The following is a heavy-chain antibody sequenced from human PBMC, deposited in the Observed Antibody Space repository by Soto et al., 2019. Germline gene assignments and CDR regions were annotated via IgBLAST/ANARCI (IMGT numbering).Heavy chain of an antibody. Sequence: QVQLVQSGAEVKKPGASVKVSCKASGYSFRTYAVHWVRQAPGQRLEWMGWINAGSGNTKYSEKFQGRVNITRDKSATTAYMELTSLRSEDTGVYYCAKNRLLWFEGVDYWGQGTLVTVSS. CDR1: GYSFRTYA. V-gene: IGHV1-3*01. D-gene: IGHD3-10*01. CDR2: INAGSGNT. CDR3: AKNRLLWFEGVDY. J-gene: IGHJ4*02.